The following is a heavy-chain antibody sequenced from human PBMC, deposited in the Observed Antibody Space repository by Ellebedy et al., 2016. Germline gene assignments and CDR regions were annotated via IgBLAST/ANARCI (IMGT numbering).Heavy chain of an antibody. D-gene: IGHD4-17*01. CDR2: ISGSGGST. CDR1: GFTFSSYA. J-gene: IGHJ6*02. Sequence: GESLKISCAASGFTFSSYAMSWVRQAPGKGLEWVSAISGSGGSTYYADSVKGRFTISRDNSKNTLYLQMNSLRAGDTAVYYCARGAGSDYGDSLYYYYGMDVWGQGTTVTVSS. V-gene: IGHV3-23*01. CDR3: ARGAGSDYGDSLYYYYGMDV.